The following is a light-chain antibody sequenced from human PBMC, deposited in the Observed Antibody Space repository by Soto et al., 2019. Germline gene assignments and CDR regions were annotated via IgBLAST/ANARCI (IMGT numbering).Light chain of an antibody. V-gene: IGKV3-15*01. J-gene: IGKJ1*01. CDR1: QSVSSN. Sequence: EIVVTQSPATLSVSPGERATLSCRASQSVSSNFAWYQQKPGQAPRLLIYGASTRASGLPARFSGSGSGTEFTLTISSLQSEDFAVYYCQQYNNWPPVVGQGTKVDIK. CDR3: QQYNNWPPV. CDR2: GAS.